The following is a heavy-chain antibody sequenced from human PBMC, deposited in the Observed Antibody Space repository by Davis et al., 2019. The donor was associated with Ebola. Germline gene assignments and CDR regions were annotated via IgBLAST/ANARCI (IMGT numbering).Heavy chain of an antibody. J-gene: IGHJ4*02. V-gene: IGHV4-59*11. CDR3: ARFGEGAY. CDR1: GVSISRHY. D-gene: IGHD2-21*01. Sequence: PSETLSLTCTVSGVSISRHYWNWIRQPPGKRLEWIGSIYYTGSAKYNSSLNSRVTISADTSKNQFSLNLNSVSAADTAVYFCARFGEGAYWGQGTLVTVSS. CDR2: IYYTGSA.